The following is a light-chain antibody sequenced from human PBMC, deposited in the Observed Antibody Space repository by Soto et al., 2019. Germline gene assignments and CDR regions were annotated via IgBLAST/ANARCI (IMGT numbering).Light chain of an antibody. V-gene: IGKV3-11*01. Sequence: EIVLTQSPATLSLSPGERATLSCRASQSVGGHLAWYQQKPGQAPRLLIYDASDRATGIPARFSGSGSETDFTLTISSLEPHDFAVYYCQQRNNWPPSITFGQGTRLEIK. CDR3: QQRNNWPPSIT. CDR2: DAS. CDR1: QSVGGH. J-gene: IGKJ5*01.